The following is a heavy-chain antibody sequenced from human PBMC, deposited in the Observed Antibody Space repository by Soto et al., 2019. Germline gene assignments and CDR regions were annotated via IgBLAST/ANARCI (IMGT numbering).Heavy chain of an antibody. D-gene: IGHD3-10*01. CDR1: GFTFSNAW. V-gene: IGHV3-15*01. Sequence: EVQLVESGGGLVKPGGSLRLSCAASGFTFSNAWMSWVRQAPGKGLEWVGRIKSKTDGGTTDYAAPVKGRLTISRDDSKNTLYLQMNSLKPEDTAVYYCQTVGGNRGALDYWGQGTLVTVSS. CDR3: QTVGGNRGALDY. CDR2: IKSKTDGGTT. J-gene: IGHJ4*02.